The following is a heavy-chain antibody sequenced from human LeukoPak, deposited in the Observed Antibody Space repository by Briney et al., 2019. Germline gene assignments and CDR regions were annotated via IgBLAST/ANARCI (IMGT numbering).Heavy chain of an antibody. Sequence: AAVKVSCKASGYTFTSYGISWVRQAPGQGLEWMGLINPTGGSTGYAQKFQGRVTMTRDMSTSTDYMELSSLRSEDTAIYYCARDNSVGDNAWWFDPWGQGTLVTVSS. CDR1: GYTFTSYG. CDR2: INPTGGST. J-gene: IGHJ5*02. CDR3: ARDNSVGDNAWWFDP. V-gene: IGHV1-46*01. D-gene: IGHD1-26*01.